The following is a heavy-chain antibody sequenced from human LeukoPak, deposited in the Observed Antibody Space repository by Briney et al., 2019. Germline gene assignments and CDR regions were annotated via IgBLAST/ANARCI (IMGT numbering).Heavy chain of an antibody. CDR3: ATTRDYYENSGYTLLQD. J-gene: IGHJ1*01. V-gene: IGHV1-69*13. CDR2: IIPILGTS. CDR1: GSTFSTYA. D-gene: IGHD3-22*01. Sequence: SVKVSCKASGSTFSTYAINWVRQAPGQGLEWLGGIIPILGTSNYAQSFQGRVTITADESSGTAYMALSSLRSEDTAIYYCATTRDYYENSGYTLLQDWGQGTLVTVSS.